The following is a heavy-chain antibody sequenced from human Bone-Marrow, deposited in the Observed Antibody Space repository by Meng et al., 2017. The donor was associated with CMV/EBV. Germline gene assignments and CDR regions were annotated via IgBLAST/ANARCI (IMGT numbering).Heavy chain of an antibody. J-gene: IGHJ4*02. V-gene: IGHV4-59*01. CDR1: GFTFNTFW. CDR2: IYYSGST. D-gene: IGHD1-26*01. CDR3: ARDRAGGGSYLDY. Sequence: GSLRLSCAASGFTFNTFWMTWVRQAPGKGLEWIGSIYYSGSTYYNPSLKSRVTISVDTSKNQFSLKLSSVTAADTAVYYCARDRAGGGSYLDYWGQGTLVTVSS.